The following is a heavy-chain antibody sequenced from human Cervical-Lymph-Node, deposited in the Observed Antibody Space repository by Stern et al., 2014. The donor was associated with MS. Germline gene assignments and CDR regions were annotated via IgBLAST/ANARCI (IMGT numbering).Heavy chain of an antibody. CDR2: IHSSGRT. CDR3: TGGGGWLAHS. J-gene: IGHJ4*02. D-gene: IGHD6-19*01. V-gene: IGHV4-59*11. Sequence: QLQLQESGPGLVTPSGTLSLTCTVSGGSMTDHYWSWIRQPPGKGLEWIGFIHSSGRTNYNPSLKSRVTISADTSKKQVSLKLGSVTAADTAVYYCTGGGGWLAHSWGQGALVTVSS. CDR1: GGSMTDHY.